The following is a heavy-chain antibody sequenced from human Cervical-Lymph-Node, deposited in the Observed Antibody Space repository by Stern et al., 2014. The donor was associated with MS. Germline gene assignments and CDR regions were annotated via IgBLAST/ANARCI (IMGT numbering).Heavy chain of an antibody. D-gene: IGHD3-3*01. CDR1: GFTVSNNY. CDR3: ARAIFGVNTAAMAPDAFDT. Sequence: EEQLVESGGGLIQPGGSLRLSCAAPGFTVSNNYMSWVRQAPGKGLEWVSLIYTDDSTYYAGSVKGRFTISRDRSQNKLFLQMNTLRAEDTAVYYCARAIFGVNTAAMAPDAFDTWGQGTMVTVSS. J-gene: IGHJ3*02. CDR2: IYTDDST. V-gene: IGHV3-53*01.